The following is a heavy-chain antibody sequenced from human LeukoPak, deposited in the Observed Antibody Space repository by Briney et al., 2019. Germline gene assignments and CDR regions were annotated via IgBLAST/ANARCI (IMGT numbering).Heavy chain of an antibody. CDR3: ARDSRSSGYYSFHY. Sequence: GGSLRLSCAASGFTFSSYWMSWVRQAPGEGLEWVANIKQDGSEKYYVDSVKGRFTISRDNARNSLYLQMNSLRAEDTAVYYCARDSRSSGYYSFHYWGQGTLVTVSS. CDR1: GFTFSSYW. CDR2: IKQDGSEK. V-gene: IGHV3-7*03. J-gene: IGHJ4*02. D-gene: IGHD3-22*01.